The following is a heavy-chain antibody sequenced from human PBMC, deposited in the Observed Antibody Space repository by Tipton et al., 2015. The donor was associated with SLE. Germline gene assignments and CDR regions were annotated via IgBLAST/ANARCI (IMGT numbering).Heavy chain of an antibody. V-gene: IGHV4-59*01. J-gene: IGHJ4*02. CDR1: GGSISRYY. D-gene: IGHD3-22*01. Sequence: TLSLTCTVSGGSISRYYWSWIRQSPWKGLEWIGYIYYTGRTSYNPSLKSRVTISVDTSKNQFSLKLTSVTAADTAIYYCARLAHYNSNWYLGVWGQGSLVIVSS. CDR3: ARLAHYNSNWYLGV. CDR2: IYYTGRT.